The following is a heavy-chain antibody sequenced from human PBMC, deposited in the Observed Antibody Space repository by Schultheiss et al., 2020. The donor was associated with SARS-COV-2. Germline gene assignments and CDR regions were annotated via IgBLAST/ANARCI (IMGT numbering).Heavy chain of an antibody. D-gene: IGHD1-26*01. V-gene: IGHV3-15*04. CDR3: TAGGSYYPH. Sequence: GGSLRLSCAASGFTFTNAWMSWIRQAPGKGLEWVGRIESKIDGGKIEYAAPVKGRFIISRDDSKNTLYLQMKSLKTEDTAVYYCTAGGSYYPHWGQGTLVTVSS. J-gene: IGHJ4*02. CDR1: GFTFTNAW. CDR2: IESKIDGGKI.